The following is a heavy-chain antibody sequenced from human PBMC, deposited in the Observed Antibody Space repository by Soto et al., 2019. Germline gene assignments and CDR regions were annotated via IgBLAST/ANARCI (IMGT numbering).Heavy chain of an antibody. V-gene: IGHV1-18*01. CDR1: GYTFTGYG. Sequence: ASVKVSCKASGYTFTGYGIRWVRQAPGQGLEWKGWISAYNGNTNYAQKLQGRVTITTDTSTSTAYMELRGLRSDGTAVYYCSRDRRYDFWSGYSGNNWFDPWGQGTLVTVSS. CDR3: SRDRRYDFWSGYSGNNWFDP. J-gene: IGHJ5*02. D-gene: IGHD3-3*01. CDR2: ISAYNGNT.